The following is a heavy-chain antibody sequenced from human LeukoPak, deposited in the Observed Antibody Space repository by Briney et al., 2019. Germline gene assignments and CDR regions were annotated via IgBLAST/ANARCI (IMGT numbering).Heavy chain of an antibody. V-gene: IGHV4-59*11. CDR2: IYYSGST. Sequence: SETLSLTCTVSGGSISSHYWSWIRHPPGKGLEWIVYIYYSGSTNYNPSLKSRVTISVDTSKNQFSLKLSSVTAADTAVYYCARGSGFWSGYGLDYWGQGTLVTVSS. CDR3: ARGSGFWSGYGLDY. J-gene: IGHJ4*02. D-gene: IGHD3-3*01. CDR1: GGSISSHY.